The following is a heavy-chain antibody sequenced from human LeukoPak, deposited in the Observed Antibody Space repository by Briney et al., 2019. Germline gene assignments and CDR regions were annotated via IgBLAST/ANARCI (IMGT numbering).Heavy chain of an antibody. D-gene: IGHD5-18*01. CDR1: GGSISSGSYY. CDR3: ARGPRGYSYGAFDY. Sequence: SETLSLTCTVSGGSISSGSYYWSWIRQPAGRGLEWIGRNYIRGSTNYNPSLKSRVTISVDTSKYQFSLKLRSVTAADTAVYYCARGPRGYSYGAFDYWGRGILVSVSS. CDR2: NYIRGST. V-gene: IGHV4-61*02. J-gene: IGHJ4*02.